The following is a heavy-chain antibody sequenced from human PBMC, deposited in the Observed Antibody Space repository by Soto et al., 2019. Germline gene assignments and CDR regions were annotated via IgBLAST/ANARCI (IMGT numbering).Heavy chain of an antibody. CDR1: GFSLRTSGAG. V-gene: IGHV2-5*02. D-gene: IGHD3-16*02. CDR2: IYWDDDK. CDR3: AHVFNSNSGSYRYFDY. J-gene: IGHJ4*02. Sequence: SGPTLVNPTQTLTLTCTFSGFSLRTSGAGVGWIRQPPGEALEWLALIYWDDDKRYSPSLKNRLTITKDTSKNQVVLTMTNMDPVDTGTYFCAHVFNSNSGSYRYFDYWGQGTLVTVSS.